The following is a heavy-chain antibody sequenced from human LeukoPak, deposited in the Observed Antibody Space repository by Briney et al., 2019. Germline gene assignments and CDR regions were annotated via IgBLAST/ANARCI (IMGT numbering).Heavy chain of an antibody. CDR3: ARDQVAYDFWSGYYLSTT. CDR1: GFTFSSYA. Sequence: GGSLRLSCAASGFTFSSYAMHWVRQAPGKGLEWVAVISYDGSNKYYADSVKGRFTIFRDNSKNTLYLQMNSLRAEDTAVYYCARDQVAYDFWSGYYLSTTWGQGTLVTVSS. D-gene: IGHD3-3*01. CDR2: ISYDGSNK. V-gene: IGHV3-30*04. J-gene: IGHJ4*02.